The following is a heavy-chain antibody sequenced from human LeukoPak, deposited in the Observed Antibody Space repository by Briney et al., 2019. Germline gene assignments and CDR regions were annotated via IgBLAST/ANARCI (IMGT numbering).Heavy chain of an antibody. J-gene: IGHJ5*02. CDR2: ISSSSSYI. CDR3: ARAMTTVTMNWFDP. Sequence: PGGSLRLSCAASGFTFSSYSMNSVRQAPGEGLEWVSSISSSSSYIYYADSVKGRFTISRDNAKNSLYLQMNSLRAEDTAVYYCARAMTTVTMNWFDPWGQGTLVTVSS. D-gene: IGHD4-17*01. V-gene: IGHV3-21*01. CDR1: GFTFSSYS.